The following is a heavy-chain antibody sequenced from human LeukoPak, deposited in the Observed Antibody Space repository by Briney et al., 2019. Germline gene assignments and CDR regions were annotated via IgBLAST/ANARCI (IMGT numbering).Heavy chain of an antibody. J-gene: IGHJ4*02. Sequence: SETLSLTCTVSGGSISSYYWTWIRQPPGKGLEWIGEINHSGNANYNPSLKSRVTISLDMSENHFSLKLTSVTAADTAVYYCARGQGTVTTHWGQGTLVTVSS. CDR1: GGSISSYY. CDR2: INHSGNA. D-gene: IGHD4-17*01. V-gene: IGHV4-34*01. CDR3: ARGQGTVTTH.